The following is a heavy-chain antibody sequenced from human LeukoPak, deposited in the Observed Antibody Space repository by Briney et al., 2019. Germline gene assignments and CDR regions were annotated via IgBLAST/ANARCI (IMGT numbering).Heavy chain of an antibody. CDR3: ASGSGWAYYFDY. CDR2: IYYSGST. J-gene: IGHJ4*02. D-gene: IGHD6-19*01. Sequence: PSETLSLTCAVYGGSFSGYYWSWIRQPPGKGLEWIGYIYYSGSTNYNPSLKSRVTISVDTSKNQFSLKLSSVTAADTAVYYCASGSGWAYYFDYWGQGTLVTVSS. CDR1: GGSFSGYY. V-gene: IGHV4-59*08.